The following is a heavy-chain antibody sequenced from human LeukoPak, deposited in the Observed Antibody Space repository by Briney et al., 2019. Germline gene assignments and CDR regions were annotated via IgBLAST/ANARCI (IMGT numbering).Heavy chain of an antibody. D-gene: IGHD2/OR15-2a*01. CDR1: GFTFSSYG. J-gene: IGHJ6*04. V-gene: IGHV3-30*03. CDR3: ASPPAPLSGDGMDV. CDR2: ISYDGSNK. Sequence: GRSLRLSCAASGFTFSSYGMHWVRQAPGKGLEWVAVISYDGSNKYYADSVKGRFTISRDNSKNTLYLQMNSLRAEDTAVYYCASPPAPLSGDGMDVWGKGTTVTVSS.